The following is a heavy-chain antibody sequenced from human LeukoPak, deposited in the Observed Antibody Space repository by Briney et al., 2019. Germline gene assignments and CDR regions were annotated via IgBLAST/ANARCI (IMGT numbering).Heavy chain of an antibody. CDR2: IYYSGST. CDR3: ARHEGGDLADRDYYYDSSGYHFDY. V-gene: IGHV4-39*01. Sequence: SETLSLTCTVSSGSISSSSYYWGWIRQPPGKGLEWIGSIYYSGSTYYNPSLKSRVTISVDTSKNQFSLKLSSVTAADTAVYYCARHEGGDLADRDYYYDSSGYHFDYWGQGTLVTVSS. CDR1: SGSISSSSYY. D-gene: IGHD3-22*01. J-gene: IGHJ4*02.